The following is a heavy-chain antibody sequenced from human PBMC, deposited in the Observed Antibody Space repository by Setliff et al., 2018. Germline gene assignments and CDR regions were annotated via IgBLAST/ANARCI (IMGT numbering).Heavy chain of an antibody. V-gene: IGHV3-7*03. J-gene: IGHJ6*03. CDR3: AKGSTGLLYYYYMDV. D-gene: IGHD1-1*01. CDR2: IKQDGGEK. CDR1: GFTFSSYW. Sequence: GGSLRLSCAASGFTFSSYWMSWVRQAPGKGLEWVANIKQDGGEKYYVGSVKGRFTISRDNANNLLYLQMNSLRAEDTALYYCAKGSTGLLYYYYMDVWGKGTTVTVSS.